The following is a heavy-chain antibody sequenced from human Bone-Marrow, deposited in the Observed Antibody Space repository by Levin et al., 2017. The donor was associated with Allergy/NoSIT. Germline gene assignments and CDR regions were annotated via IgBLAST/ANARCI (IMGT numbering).Heavy chain of an antibody. J-gene: IGHJ5*02. CDR2: IYYSGST. V-gene: IGHV4-59*01. CDR1: GGSISSYY. CDR3: ARDRGAYSSSWPGPTKRGNWFDP. D-gene: IGHD6-13*01. Sequence: PSETLSLTCTVSGGSISSYYWSWIRQPPGKGLEWIGYIYYSGSTNYNPSLKSRVTISVDTSKNQFSLKLSSVTAADTAVYYCARDRGAYSSSWPGPTKRGNWFDPWGQGTLVTVSS.